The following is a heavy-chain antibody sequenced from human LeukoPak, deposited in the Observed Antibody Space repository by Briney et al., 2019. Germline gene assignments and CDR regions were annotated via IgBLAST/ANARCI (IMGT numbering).Heavy chain of an antibody. D-gene: IGHD3-16*01. CDR3: AKGEGGNYYYYGMDV. CDR2: ISGSGGST. CDR1: GFTFSSYA. J-gene: IGHJ6*02. V-gene: IGHV3-23*01. Sequence: GGSLRLSCAASGFTFSSYAMNWVRQAPGKGLEWVSAISGSGGSTYYADSVKGRFTISRDDSKNTLYLQMNSLRAEDTAVYYCAKGEGGNYYYYGMDVWGQGTTVTVSS.